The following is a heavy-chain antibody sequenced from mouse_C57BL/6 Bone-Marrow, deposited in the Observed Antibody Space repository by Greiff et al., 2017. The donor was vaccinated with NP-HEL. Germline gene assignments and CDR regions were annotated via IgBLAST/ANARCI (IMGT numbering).Heavy chain of an antibody. D-gene: IGHD1-1*01. CDR3: ARHEDYYGTYCFDY. V-gene: IGHV5-6*01. Sequence: EVMLVESGGDLVKPGGSLKLSCAASGFTFSSYGMSWVRQTPDKRLEWVATISSGGSYTYYPDSVKGRFTISRDNAKNTLYLQMSSLKSEDTAMYYGARHEDYYGTYCFDYWGQGTTLTVSS. J-gene: IGHJ2*01. CDR2: ISSGGSYT. CDR1: GFTFSSYG.